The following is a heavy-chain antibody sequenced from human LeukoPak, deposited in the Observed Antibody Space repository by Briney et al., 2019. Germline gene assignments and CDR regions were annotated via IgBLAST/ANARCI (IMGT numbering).Heavy chain of an antibody. Sequence: PGRSLRLSCAASGFTFDDYAMHWVRQAPGKGLEWVSGISWNSGSIGYADSVKGRFTISRDNAKNSLYLQMNSLRAEDTAVYYCARDKYYYGSGSYYHPDAFDIWGQGTMVTVSS. V-gene: IGHV3-9*01. CDR2: ISWNSGSI. CDR1: GFTFDDYA. J-gene: IGHJ3*02. CDR3: ARDKYYYGSGSYYHPDAFDI. D-gene: IGHD3-10*01.